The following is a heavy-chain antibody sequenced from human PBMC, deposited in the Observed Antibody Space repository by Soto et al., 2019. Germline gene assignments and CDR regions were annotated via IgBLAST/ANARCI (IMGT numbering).Heavy chain of an antibody. CDR2: INHSGST. CDR1: GGSFSGYY. Sequence: SETLSLTCAVYGGSFSGYYWSWIRQPPGKGLEWIGEINHSGSTNYNPSLKSRVTISVDTSKNQFSLKLSSVTAADTAVYYCARGTYLALSVVFRYYYGMDVWGQGTTVTVSS. J-gene: IGHJ6*02. CDR3: ARGTYLALSVVFRYYYGMDV. D-gene: IGHD2-8*02. V-gene: IGHV4-34*01.